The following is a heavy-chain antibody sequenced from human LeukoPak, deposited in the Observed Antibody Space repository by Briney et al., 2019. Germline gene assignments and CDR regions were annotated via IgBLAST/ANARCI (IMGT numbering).Heavy chain of an antibody. CDR2: INPNSGGT. CDR1: GYTFTGYY. V-gene: IGHV1-2*02. J-gene: IGHJ4*02. CDR3: ASDLAGSPDGRERDCSSTSCYRGNY. D-gene: IGHD2-2*01. Sequence: ASVKVSCKASGYTFTGYYMHWVRQAPGQGLEWMGWINPNSGGTNYAQKFQGRVTMTRDTSISTAYMELSRLRFDDTAVYYCASDLAGSPDGRERDCSSTSCYRGNYWGQGTLVTVSS.